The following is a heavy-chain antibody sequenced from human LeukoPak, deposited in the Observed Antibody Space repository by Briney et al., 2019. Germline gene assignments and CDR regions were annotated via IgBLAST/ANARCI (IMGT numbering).Heavy chain of an antibody. V-gene: IGHV4-59*01. CDR2: IYYSGST. Sequence: SETLSLTCTVSGGSISSYYWSWIRQPPGKGLEWIGYIYYSGSTNYNPSLKSRVTISVDTSKNQFSLKLSSVTAADTAVYYCARGSSSSSFVYWGQGTLVTVSS. CDR3: ARGSSSSSFVY. J-gene: IGHJ4*02. CDR1: GGSISSYY. D-gene: IGHD6-6*01.